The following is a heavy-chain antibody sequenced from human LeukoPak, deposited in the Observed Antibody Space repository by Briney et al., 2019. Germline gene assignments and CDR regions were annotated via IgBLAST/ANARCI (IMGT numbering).Heavy chain of an antibody. J-gene: IGHJ4*02. D-gene: IGHD3-16*01. CDR1: GYTLTELS. Sequence: ASVKVSCKVSGYTLTELSMHWVRQAPGKGLEWMGGIIPIFGTANYAQKFQGRVTITADESTSTAYMELSSLRSEDTAVYYCAGGRRGLSFDYWGQGTPVTVSS. CDR3: AGGRRGLSFDY. CDR2: IIPIFGTA. V-gene: IGHV1-69*13.